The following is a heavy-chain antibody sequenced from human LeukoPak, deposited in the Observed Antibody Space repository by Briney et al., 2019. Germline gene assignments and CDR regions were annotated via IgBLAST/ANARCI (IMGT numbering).Heavy chain of an antibody. Sequence: PGSSVKVSCKASGGTFSSYAISWVRQAPGQGLEWMGGIIPIFGTANYAQKFQGRVTITTDESTSTAYMELSSLRSEDTAVYYCARDLRYYGSGSSGFDYWGQGTLVTVSS. D-gene: IGHD3-10*01. CDR2: IIPIFGTA. CDR1: GGTFSSYA. CDR3: ARDLRYYGSGSSGFDY. J-gene: IGHJ4*02. V-gene: IGHV1-69*05.